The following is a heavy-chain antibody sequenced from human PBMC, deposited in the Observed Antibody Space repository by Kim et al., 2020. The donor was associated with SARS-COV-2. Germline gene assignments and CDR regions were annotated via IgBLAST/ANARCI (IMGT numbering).Heavy chain of an antibody. V-gene: IGHV3-21*01. D-gene: IGHD3-9*01. Sequence: GGSLRLSCAASGFTFSSYSMNWVRQAPGKGLEWVSSISSSSSYIYYADSVKGRFTISRDNAKNSLYLQMNSLRAEDTAVYYCARDGKGRYYDILTGSTYYYYYGMDFWGQGTTVTVSS. CDR3: ARDGKGRYYDILTGSTYYYYYGMDF. J-gene: IGHJ6*02. CDR2: ISSSSSYI. CDR1: GFTFSSYS.